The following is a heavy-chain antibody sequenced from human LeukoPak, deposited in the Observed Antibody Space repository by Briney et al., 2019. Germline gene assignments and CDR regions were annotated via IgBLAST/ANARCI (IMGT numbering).Heavy chain of an antibody. V-gene: IGHV3-7*05. Sequence: GGSLRLSCVASGFTFSSYWMSWVRQAPGKGLEWVANIKQDGSEKYYVDSVKGRFTISRDNAKNSLFLQMNSLRAEDTAVYYCAYSSGWYFDYWGQGTLVTVSS. CDR1: GFTFSSYW. CDR3: AYSSGWYFDY. CDR2: IKQDGSEK. D-gene: IGHD6-19*01. J-gene: IGHJ4*02.